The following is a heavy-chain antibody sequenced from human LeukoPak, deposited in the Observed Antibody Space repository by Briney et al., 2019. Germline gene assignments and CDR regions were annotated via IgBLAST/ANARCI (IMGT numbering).Heavy chain of an antibody. V-gene: IGHV3-33*06. CDR2: IWYDGGNK. CDR3: AKEVGVYGSGSYSS. Sequence: GGSLRLSCAASGFTFSSYGMHWVRQAPGKGLEGVAVIWYDGGNKYYADSVKGRFTISRDNSKNTLYLQMNSLRAEDTAVYYCAKEVGVYGSGSYSSWGQGTLVTVSS. J-gene: IGHJ4*02. CDR1: GFTFSSYG. D-gene: IGHD3-10*01.